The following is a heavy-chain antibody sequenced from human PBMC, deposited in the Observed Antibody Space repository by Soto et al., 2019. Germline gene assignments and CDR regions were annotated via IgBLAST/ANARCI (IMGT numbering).Heavy chain of an antibody. CDR1: GYTFTSYA. CDR3: ARGKIALAAPDV. V-gene: IGHV1-3*01. D-gene: IGHD6-13*01. J-gene: IGHJ6*02. Sequence: AASVKVSCKASGYTFTSYAMHWVRQAPGQRLEWMGWINAGNGNTKYSQKFQGRVTITRDTSASTAYMELSSLRSEDTAVYYCARGKIALAAPDVWGQGTTVTVSS. CDR2: INAGNGNT.